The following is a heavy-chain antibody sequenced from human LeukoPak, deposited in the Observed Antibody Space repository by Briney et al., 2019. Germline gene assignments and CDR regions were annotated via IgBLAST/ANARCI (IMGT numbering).Heavy chain of an antibody. J-gene: IGHJ4*02. Sequence: GGSLRLSCAASGFTFSSYAMSWVRQAPGKGLEWVSTISNSDGKTYYADSVKGRFTISRDNSKNTLYVQMNSLRAEDTAVYYCARALRIYYYFDYWGQGTLVTVSS. CDR3: ARALRIYYYFDY. CDR1: GFTFSSYA. V-gene: IGHV3-23*01. CDR2: ISNSDGKT. D-gene: IGHD1-26*01.